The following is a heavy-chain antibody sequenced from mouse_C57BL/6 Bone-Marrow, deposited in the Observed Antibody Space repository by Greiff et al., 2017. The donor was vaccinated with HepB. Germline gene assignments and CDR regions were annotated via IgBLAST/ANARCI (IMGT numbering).Heavy chain of an antibody. CDR2: INPSTGGT. Sequence: EVQLQQSGPELVKPGASVKISCKASGYSFTGYYVNWVKQSPEKSLEWIGEINPSTGGTTYNQKFKAKATLTVDKSSSTAYMQLKSLTSEDSAVYYCARGGWAMDYWGQGTSVTVSS. V-gene: IGHV1-42*01. J-gene: IGHJ4*01. D-gene: IGHD2-3*01. CDR1: GYSFTGYY. CDR3: ARGGWAMDY.